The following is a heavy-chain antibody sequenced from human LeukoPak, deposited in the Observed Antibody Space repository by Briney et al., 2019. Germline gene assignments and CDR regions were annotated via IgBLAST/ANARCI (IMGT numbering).Heavy chain of an antibody. CDR2: ISGSGGST. J-gene: IGHJ5*02. Sequence: GGSLRLSCAASGFTFSSYAMSWVRQAPGKGLEWVSAISGSGGSTYYADSVKGRFTISRHNSKNALYLQMNSLRAEDAAVYYCAKGALPRDYADQWFDHWGEGTLVSVS. CDR1: GFTFSSYA. D-gene: IGHD4-17*01. V-gene: IGHV3-23*01. CDR3: AKGALPRDYADQWFDH.